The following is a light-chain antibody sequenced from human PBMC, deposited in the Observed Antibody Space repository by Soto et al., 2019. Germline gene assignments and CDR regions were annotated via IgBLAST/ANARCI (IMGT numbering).Light chain of an antibody. V-gene: IGLV1-40*01. J-gene: IGLJ1*01. CDR3: GTWDSSLSVYV. CDR2: GDN. Sequence: QSALTQPPSVSGAPGQRVSISCTGSTSNIGAPYDVHWYQHLPGTAPKLLIYGDNNRPSGVPDRFSGSKSGTSASLAITGLQTGDEADYYCGTWDSSLSVYVFAIGTKVTV. CDR1: TSNIGAPYD.